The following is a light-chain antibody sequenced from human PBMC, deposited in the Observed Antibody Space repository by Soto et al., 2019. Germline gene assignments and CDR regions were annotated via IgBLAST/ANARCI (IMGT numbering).Light chain of an antibody. V-gene: IGLV2-14*01. Sequence: QSVLTQPASVSGSPGQSITISCPGTSSDVGGYNYVSWYQQHPGKAPKLMIYDVSNRPSGVSNRFSGSKSGNTASLTISGLQAEDEADYYCSSYTSSSTLRVFGTGTKLTVL. CDR1: SSDVGGYNY. CDR3: SSYTSSSTLRV. CDR2: DVS. J-gene: IGLJ1*01.